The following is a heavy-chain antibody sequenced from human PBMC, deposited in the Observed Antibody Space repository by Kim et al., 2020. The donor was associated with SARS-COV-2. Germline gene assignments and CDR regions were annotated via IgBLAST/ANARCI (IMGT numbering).Heavy chain of an antibody. CDR3: ARDSPYSSSWPV. CDR2: ISAYNGNT. D-gene: IGHD6-13*01. J-gene: IGHJ6*02. CDR1: GYTFTSYG. Sequence: ASVKSCKASGYTFTSYGISWVRQAPGQGLEWMGWISAYNGNTNYAQKLQGRVTMTTDTSTSTAYMELRSLRSDDTAVYYCARDSPYSSSWPVWGQGTTVTVSS. V-gene: IGHV1-18*04.